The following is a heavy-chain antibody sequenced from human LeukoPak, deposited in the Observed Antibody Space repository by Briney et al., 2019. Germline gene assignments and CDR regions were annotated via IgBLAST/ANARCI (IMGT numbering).Heavy chain of an antibody. CDR3: ARVYGVCSGGSCYDYFDY. CDR1: GYTFTVYY. Sequence: WASVTVSYKASGYTFTVYYMLWVRQAPGQGREGMGWINPNSGGTNYSQKFQGRVTMTRDTSISTAYMELNRLRSDDTAVYYCARVYGVCSGGSCYDYFDYWGQGTLVTVSS. V-gene: IGHV1-2*02. CDR2: INPNSGGT. D-gene: IGHD2-15*01. J-gene: IGHJ4*02.